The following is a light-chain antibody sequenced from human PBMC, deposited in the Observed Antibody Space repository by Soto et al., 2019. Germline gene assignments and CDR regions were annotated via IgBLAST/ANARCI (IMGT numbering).Light chain of an antibody. V-gene: IGKV3-20*01. CDR1: QSVSSNY. CDR3: QKCGIAPFS. Sequence: EIVLTQSPGTLSLSPGERATLSCRASQSVSSNYLAWYQQKPGQTPRLLIYGASSRATGIPLRFSGSGSGTDFTLTISRLEPEDFAVYYCQKCGIAPFSFGGGTKVELK. CDR2: GAS. J-gene: IGKJ4*01.